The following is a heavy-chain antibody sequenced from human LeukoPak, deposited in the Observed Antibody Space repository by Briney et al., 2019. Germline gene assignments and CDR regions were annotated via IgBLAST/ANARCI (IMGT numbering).Heavy chain of an antibody. CDR1: GGSFSGYY. D-gene: IGHD6-13*01. Sequence: SETLSLTXAVYGGSFSGYYWSWIRQTPGKGLEWLGEINHSGSTNYNPSLKSRVTISVDTSKNQFSLKLSSVTAADTAVYYCARGRPAAGIYYYYYMDVWGKGTTVTVSS. CDR3: ARGRPAAGIYYYYYMDV. V-gene: IGHV4-34*01. CDR2: INHSGST. J-gene: IGHJ6*03.